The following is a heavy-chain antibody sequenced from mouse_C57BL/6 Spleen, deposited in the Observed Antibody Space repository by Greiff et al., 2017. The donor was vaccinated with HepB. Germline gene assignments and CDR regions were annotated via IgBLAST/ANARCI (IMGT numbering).Heavy chain of an antibody. CDR3: ARRADDYSTTVVPYAMDY. CDR1: GFSLSTSGMG. CDR2: IYWDDDK. J-gene: IGHJ4*01. V-gene: IGHV8-12*01. D-gene: IGHD1-1*01. Sequence: QVTLKESGPGILQSSQTLSLTCSFSGFSLSTSGMGVSWIRQPSGKGLEWLAHIYWDDDKRYNPSLKSRLTISKDTSRNQVFLKITSVDTADTATYYCARRADDYSTTVVPYAMDYWGQGTSVTVSS.